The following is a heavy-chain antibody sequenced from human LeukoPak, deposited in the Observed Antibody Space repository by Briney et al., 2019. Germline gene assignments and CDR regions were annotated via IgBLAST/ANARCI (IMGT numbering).Heavy chain of an antibody. Sequence: AGGSLRLSCAASEFVFSDYCMSWIRQAPGKGLEWVSYISDSGSTIYYADSVKGRFTISRDNVKNSLYLQMNGLRAEDTAVYYCAREMEGDYGSGTFFDLWGQGNMVTVSS. D-gene: IGHD3-10*01. V-gene: IGHV3-11*01. J-gene: IGHJ4*02. CDR1: EFVFSDYC. CDR2: ISDSGSTI. CDR3: AREMEGDYGSGTFFDL.